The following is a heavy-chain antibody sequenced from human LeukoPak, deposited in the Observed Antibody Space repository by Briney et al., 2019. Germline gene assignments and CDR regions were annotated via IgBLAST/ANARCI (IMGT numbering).Heavy chain of an antibody. J-gene: IGHJ4*02. D-gene: IGHD3-22*01. V-gene: IGHV3-73*01. CDR3: TRLGYNYDSSDNY. CDR1: GFTFSGSA. Sequence: GGSLRLSCAASGFTFSGSAMHWVRQASGKGLEWVGRIRSKANSYATAYAASVKGRFTISRGDSKNTAYLQMNSLKTEDTAVYYCTRLGYNYDSSDNYWGQGTLVTVSS. CDR2: IRSKANSYAT.